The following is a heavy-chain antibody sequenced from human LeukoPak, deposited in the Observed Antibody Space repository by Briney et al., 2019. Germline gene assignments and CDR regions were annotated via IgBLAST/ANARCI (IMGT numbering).Heavy chain of an antibody. J-gene: IGHJ3*02. Sequence: SETLSLTCAVSGGSISSSNWWSWVRQPPGKGLEWIGEIYHSGSTNYNPSLKSRVTISVDKSKNQFSLKLSSVTAADTAVYYCASSTFYSSGLDAFDIWGQGTMVTVPS. CDR3: ASSTFYSSGLDAFDI. D-gene: IGHD6-19*01. CDR1: GGSISSSNW. CDR2: IYHSGST. V-gene: IGHV4-4*02.